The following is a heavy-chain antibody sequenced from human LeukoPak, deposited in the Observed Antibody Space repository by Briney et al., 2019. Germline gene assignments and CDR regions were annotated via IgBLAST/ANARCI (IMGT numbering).Heavy chain of an antibody. CDR3: ARPPSRGYSSSFEY. V-gene: IGHV5-51*01. CDR2: IYPDESNI. Sequence: PGESLKISCKGSGYSFPTYWIAWVRQMSGKGLEWMGIIYPDESNIRYSPSFQGQVTISADKSISTAYLQWSSLKASDTAMYYCARPPSRGYSSSFEYWGQGTLVTVSS. D-gene: IGHD2-2*03. CDR1: GYSFPTYW. J-gene: IGHJ4*02.